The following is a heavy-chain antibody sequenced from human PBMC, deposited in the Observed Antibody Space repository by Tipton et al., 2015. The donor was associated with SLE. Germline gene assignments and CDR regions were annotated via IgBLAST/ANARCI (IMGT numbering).Heavy chain of an antibody. CDR3: ARGMLTWRGAIIGVDV. Sequence: GLVKPSETLSLICTVSGGSISSYYWSWIRQPPGKGLEWIGYISDGGGTNHNPSLKSRVTISVDPAKNQFSLKLTSVTAADTAVYYCARGMLTWRGAIIGVDVWGQGTSVNVSS. D-gene: IGHD2-8*01. CDR1: GGSISSYY. J-gene: IGHJ6*02. CDR2: ISDGGGT. V-gene: IGHV4-59*08.